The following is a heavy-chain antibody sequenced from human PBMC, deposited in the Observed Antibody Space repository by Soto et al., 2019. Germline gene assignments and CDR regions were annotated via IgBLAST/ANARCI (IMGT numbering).Heavy chain of an antibody. CDR2: ISYDGSNK. CDR1: GFTFSSYA. D-gene: IGHD5-12*01. V-gene: IGHV3-30-3*01. CDR3: ARDCEEMATIVWYFDL. Sequence: GGSLRLSCAASGFTFSSYAMHWVRQAPSKGLEWVAVISYDGSNKYYADSVKGRFTISRGNSKNTLYLQMNSLRAEDTAVYYCARDCEEMATIVWYFDLWGRGTLVTVSS. J-gene: IGHJ2*01.